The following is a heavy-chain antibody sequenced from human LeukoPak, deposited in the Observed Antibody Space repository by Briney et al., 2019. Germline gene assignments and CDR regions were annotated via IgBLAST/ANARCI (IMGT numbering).Heavy chain of an antibody. V-gene: IGHV3-23*01. CDR1: GFTFRSYA. CDR2: ISGSGGST. D-gene: IGHD6-13*01. CDR3: AKETYSSSFFDY. J-gene: IGHJ4*02. Sequence: GGSLRLSCAASGFTFRSYAMTWVRQAPGKGLEWVSVISGSGGSTYYADSVKGRFTISRDNSKNTLYLQVNSLGAEDTAVYYCAKETYSSSFFDYWGQGALVTVSS.